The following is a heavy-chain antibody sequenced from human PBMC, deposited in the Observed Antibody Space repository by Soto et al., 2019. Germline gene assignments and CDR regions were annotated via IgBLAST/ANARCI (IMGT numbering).Heavy chain of an antibody. Sequence: QVQVVESGGGVVQPGRALRLSCAASGFTFSSYAMHWVRQAPGKGLEWVAIISYDGSDKYYADSVQGRFTISRDNSKNTLYLQMNSLRTEDTAVYYCARGGRLRHFDYWGQGTLVTVSS. CDR2: ISYDGSDK. CDR1: GFTFSSYA. D-gene: IGHD5-12*01. CDR3: ARGGRLRHFDY. V-gene: IGHV3-30*04. J-gene: IGHJ4*02.